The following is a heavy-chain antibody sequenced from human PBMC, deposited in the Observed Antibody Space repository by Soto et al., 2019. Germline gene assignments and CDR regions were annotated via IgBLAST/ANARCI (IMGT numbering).Heavy chain of an antibody. CDR2: ISYDGSNK. Sequence: GGSLRLSCAASGFTFSSYGMHWVRQAPGKGLEWVAVISYDGSNKYYADSVKGRFTISRDNSKNTLYLQMNSLRAEDTAVYYCAKGGDYDHFDYWGQGTLVTVSS. CDR1: GFTFSSYG. J-gene: IGHJ4*02. V-gene: IGHV3-30*18. CDR3: AKGGDYDHFDY. D-gene: IGHD4-17*01.